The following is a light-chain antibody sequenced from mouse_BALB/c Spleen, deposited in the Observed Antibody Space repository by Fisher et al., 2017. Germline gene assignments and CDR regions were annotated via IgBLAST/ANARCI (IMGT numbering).Light chain of an antibody. CDR1: SSVSY. CDR2: STS. V-gene: IGKV4-59*01. J-gene: IGKJ5*01. Sequence: IVLTQTPAIMSASPGEKVTMTCSASSSVSYMHWYQQKSGASPKLWIYSTSNLASGVPARFSGSGSGTSYSLTISRMEAEDAADYYCHQWSSNPPTFGAGTKLELK. CDR3: HQWSSNPPT.